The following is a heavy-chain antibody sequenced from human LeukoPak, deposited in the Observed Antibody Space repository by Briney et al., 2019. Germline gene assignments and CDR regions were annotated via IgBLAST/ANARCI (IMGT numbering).Heavy chain of an antibody. D-gene: IGHD3-10*01. Sequence: NSSETLSLTCTVSGGSISSSSYYWGWIRQPPGKGLEWIGSIYYSGSTYYNPSLKSRVTISVDTSKNQFSLKLSSVTAADTAVYYCASLNYYGSGSYHSWGDYFDYWGQGTLVTVSS. CDR2: IYYSGST. CDR3: ASLNYYGSGSYHSWGDYFDY. V-gene: IGHV4-39*07. J-gene: IGHJ4*02. CDR1: GGSISSSSYY.